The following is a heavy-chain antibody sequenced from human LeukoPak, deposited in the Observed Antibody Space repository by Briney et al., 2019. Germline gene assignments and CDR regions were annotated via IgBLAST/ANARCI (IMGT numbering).Heavy chain of an antibody. CDR2: INPNSGGT. Sequence: GASVKVSCKASGYTFTGYYMHWVRQAPGQGLEWMAWINPNSGGTNYAQKFQGRVTMTRDTSISTAYMELSRLRSDDTAVFYCARVDSSGYYFQHWGRGTLVTVSS. CDR1: GYTFTGYY. D-gene: IGHD3-22*01. V-gene: IGHV1-2*02. J-gene: IGHJ1*01. CDR3: ARVDSSGYYFQH.